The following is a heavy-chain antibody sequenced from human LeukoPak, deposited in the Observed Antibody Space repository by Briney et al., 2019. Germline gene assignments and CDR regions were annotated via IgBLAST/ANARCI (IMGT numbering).Heavy chain of an antibody. CDR3: ARAGWLQLIDAFDI. CDR2: ISYDGSNK. CDR1: GFTFGSYG. J-gene: IGHJ3*02. V-gene: IGHV3-30*03. D-gene: IGHD5-24*01. Sequence: GGSLRLSCAASGFTFGSYGMHWVRQAPGRGLEWVAVISYDGSNKYYADSVKGRFTISRDNSKNTLYLQMNSLRAEDTAVYYCARAGWLQLIDAFDIWGQGTMVTVSS.